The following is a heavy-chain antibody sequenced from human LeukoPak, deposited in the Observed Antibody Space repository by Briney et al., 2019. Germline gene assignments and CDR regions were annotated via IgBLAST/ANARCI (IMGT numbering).Heavy chain of an antibody. CDR3: ARERYCYDSSGYLNYCYYYGMDV. CDR1: GGSISSGGYY. CDR2: IYYSGST. V-gene: IGHV4-31*03. J-gene: IGHJ6*02. Sequence: SQTLSLTCTVSGGSISSGGYYWSWIRQHPGKGLEWIGYIYYSGSTYYNPSLKSRVTISVDTSKNQFSLKLSSVTAADTAVYYCARERYCYDSSGYLNYCYYYGMDVWGQGTTVTVSS. D-gene: IGHD3-22*01.